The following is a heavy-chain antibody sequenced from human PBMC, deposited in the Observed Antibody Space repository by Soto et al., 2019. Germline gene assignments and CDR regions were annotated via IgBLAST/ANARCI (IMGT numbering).Heavy chain of an antibody. CDR3: AREVEGMAVTGGYYVDY. CDR1: GYTFISYG. D-gene: IGHD6-19*01. V-gene: IGHV1-18*01. J-gene: IGHJ4*02. Sequence: QVQLVQSGDEVKKPGASVKVSCKASGYTFISYGISWVRQAPGQGLEWMGWVSAYNGNTNYAQKFQGRVTMTTDTATNTAYMELSSLRSDDTAVYYCAREVEGMAVTGGYYVDYWGQGTLVTVSS. CDR2: VSAYNGNT.